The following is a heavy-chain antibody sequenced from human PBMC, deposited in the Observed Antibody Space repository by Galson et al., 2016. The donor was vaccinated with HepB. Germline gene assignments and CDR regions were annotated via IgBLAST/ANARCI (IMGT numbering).Heavy chain of an antibody. Sequence: LRLSCAVSGFTFRTYSMDWVRQAPGKGLEWVSYISGNGDTIYYADSVKGRFIISRDNAKNSLLLQMNSLRDEDTAIYYCARGFRSNSFDYWGQGTLVTVSS. CDR3: ARGFRSNSFDY. D-gene: IGHD6-13*01. V-gene: IGHV3-48*02. CDR1: GFTFRTYS. CDR2: ISGNGDTI. J-gene: IGHJ4*02.